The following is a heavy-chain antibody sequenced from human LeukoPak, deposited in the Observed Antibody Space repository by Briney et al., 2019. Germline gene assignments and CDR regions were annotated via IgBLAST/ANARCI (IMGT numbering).Heavy chain of an antibody. J-gene: IGHJ4*02. CDR3: ARELNYDSSGYYFDY. CDR2: IDPNSGGT. D-gene: IGHD3-22*01. CDR1: GYTFTVYF. Sequence: ASVKVSCKASGYTFTVYFMHWVRQAPGQGLEWMGWIDPNSGGTNYAQKFQGRVTMTRDTSISTAYMELSRLRSDDTAVYYCARELNYDSSGYYFDYWGQGTLVTVSS. V-gene: IGHV1-2*02.